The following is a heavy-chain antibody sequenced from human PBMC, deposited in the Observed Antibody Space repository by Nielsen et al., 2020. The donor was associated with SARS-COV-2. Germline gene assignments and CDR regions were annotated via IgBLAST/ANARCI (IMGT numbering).Heavy chain of an antibody. Sequence: GGSLRLSCAASGFTFDDYAMHWVRQAPGKGLEWVSGISWNSGSIGYADSVKGRFTISRDNAKNSLYLQMNSLRAEDTALYYCAKDLGSDPYYYYYMDVWGKGTTVTVSS. J-gene: IGHJ6*03. CDR1: GFTFDDYA. D-gene: IGHD3-16*01. CDR2: ISWNSGSI. CDR3: AKDLGSDPYYYYYMDV. V-gene: IGHV3-9*01.